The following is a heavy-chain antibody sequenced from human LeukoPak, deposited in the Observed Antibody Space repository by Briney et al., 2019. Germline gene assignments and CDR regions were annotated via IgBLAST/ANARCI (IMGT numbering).Heavy chain of an antibody. CDR1: GGSFSSGGYY. V-gene: IGHV4-31*03. CDR3: ARYYGSGSYAVDY. CDR2: IYYSGST. J-gene: IGHJ4*02. D-gene: IGHD3-10*01. Sequence: SETLSLTCTVSGGSFSSGGYYWSWIRQHPGKGLEWIGYIYYSGSTYYNPSLKSRVTISVDTSKNQFSLKLSSVTAADTAVYYCARYYGSGSYAVDYWGQGTLVTVSS.